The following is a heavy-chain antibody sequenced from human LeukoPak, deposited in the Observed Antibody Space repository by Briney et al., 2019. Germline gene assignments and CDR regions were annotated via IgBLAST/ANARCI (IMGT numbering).Heavy chain of an antibody. V-gene: IGHV3-23*01. CDR3: AKSGRFLEWFLDY. J-gene: IGHJ4*02. CDR1: GFTFSSYA. Sequence: PGRSLRLSCAASGFTFSSYAMSWVRQAPGKGLEWVLAISGSGGSTYYADSVKGRFTISRDNSKNTLYLQMNSLRAEDTAVYYCAKSGRFLEWFLDYWGQGTLVTVSS. CDR2: ISGSGGST. D-gene: IGHD3-3*01.